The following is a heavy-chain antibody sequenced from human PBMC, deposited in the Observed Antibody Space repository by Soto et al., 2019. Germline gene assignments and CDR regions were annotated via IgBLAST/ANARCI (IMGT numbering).Heavy chain of an antibody. V-gene: IGHV1-24*01. Sequence: ASVKVSCKVSGYTLTVLSMHWVRKAPGKGLEWMGGFDPEDGETIYAQKFQGRVTMTEDTSTDTAYMELSSLRSEDTAVYYCATRTHYSSSWYGDAFDIWGQGTMVTVSS. CDR1: GYTLTVLS. CDR3: ATRTHYSSSWYGDAFDI. CDR2: FDPEDGET. D-gene: IGHD6-13*01. J-gene: IGHJ3*02.